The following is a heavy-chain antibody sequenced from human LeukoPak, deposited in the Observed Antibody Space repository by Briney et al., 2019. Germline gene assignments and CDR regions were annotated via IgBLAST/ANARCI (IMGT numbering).Heavy chain of an antibody. CDR2: IYHSGST. CDR1: GYSISSGYY. CDR3: ARSMGYDFDY. J-gene: IGHJ4*02. D-gene: IGHD5-12*01. V-gene: IGHV4-38-2*01. Sequence: PSETLSLTXAVSGYSISSGYYWGWIRQPPGKGLEWIGSIYHSGSTYYNPSLKSRVTISVDTSKNQFSLKLSSVTAADTAVYYCARSMGYDFDYWGQGTLVTVSS.